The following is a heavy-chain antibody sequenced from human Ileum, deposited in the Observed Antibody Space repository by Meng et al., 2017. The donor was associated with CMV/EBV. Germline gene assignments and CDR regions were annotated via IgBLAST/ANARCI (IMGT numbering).Heavy chain of an antibody. CDR3: ASGKSNLEY. CDR1: GGSFSGYY. D-gene: IGHD4-11*01. V-gene: IGHV4-34*01. Sequence: QWHLQGWAAGLLKPSETLSLTCAVYGGSFSGYYWSWIRQVPGKGLEWIGEFNHYGSTNYNPSLKSRVTISVDTSKNQFSLNLSSVTAADTAVYYCASGKSNLEYWGQGTLVTVSS. J-gene: IGHJ4*02. CDR2: FNHYGST.